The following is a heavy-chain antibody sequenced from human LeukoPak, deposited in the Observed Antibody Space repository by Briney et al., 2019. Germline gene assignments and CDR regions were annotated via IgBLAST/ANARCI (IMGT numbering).Heavy chain of an antibody. J-gene: IGHJ4*02. V-gene: IGHV5-51*01. CDR3: ARTYSSSWDYFDY. Sequence: GESLKISCKGSGYSFTSYWIGWVRQMPGKGLECMGIIYPGDSDTRYSPSFQGQVTISADKSISTAYLQWSSLKASDTAMYYCARTYSSSWDYFDYWGQGTLVTVSS. CDR2: IYPGDSDT. CDR1: GYSFTSYW. D-gene: IGHD6-13*01.